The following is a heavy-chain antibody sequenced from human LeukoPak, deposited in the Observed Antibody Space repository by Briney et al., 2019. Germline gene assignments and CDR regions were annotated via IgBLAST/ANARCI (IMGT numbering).Heavy chain of an antibody. CDR3: ARSTGYFDP. D-gene: IGHD1-14*01. Sequence: ASVKVSCKASGYTFTGYYMHWVRQAPGQGLEWMGWINPNSGGTNYAQKFQGRVTMTTDTSTSTAYMELRSLRSDDTAVYYCARSTGYFDPWGQGTLVTVSS. V-gene: IGHV1-2*02. CDR1: GYTFTGYY. CDR2: INPNSGGT. J-gene: IGHJ5*02.